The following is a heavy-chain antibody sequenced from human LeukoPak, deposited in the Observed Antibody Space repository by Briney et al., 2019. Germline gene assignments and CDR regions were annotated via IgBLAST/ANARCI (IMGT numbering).Heavy chain of an antibody. CDR1: GGSFSGYY. J-gene: IGHJ4*02. D-gene: IGHD1-26*01. V-gene: IGHV4-34*01. CDR2: INHSGST. CDR3: ARGGNSGSYYGH. Sequence: PSETLSLTCAVYGGSFSGYYWSWIRQPPGKGLEWIGEINHSGSTNYNPSLKSRVTISVDTSKNQFSLKLSSVTAADTAVYYCARGGNSGSYYGHWGQGTLVTVSS.